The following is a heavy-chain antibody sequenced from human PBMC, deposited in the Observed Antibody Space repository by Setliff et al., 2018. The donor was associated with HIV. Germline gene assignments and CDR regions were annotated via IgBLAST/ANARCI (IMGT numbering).Heavy chain of an antibody. J-gene: IGHJ5*02. CDR1: GFTVSDTH. CDR2: IYSDGRT. Sequence: PGESLKISCAASGFTVSDTHMTWVRQAPGKGLEWVSFIYSDGRTYYAGYVKGRFTISRDDSKNTLYLQMHSLRVEDTAAYYCAKGVKWLAPWGQGIQVTVSS. CDR3: AKGVKWLAP. V-gene: IGHV3-53*01. D-gene: IGHD3-16*01.